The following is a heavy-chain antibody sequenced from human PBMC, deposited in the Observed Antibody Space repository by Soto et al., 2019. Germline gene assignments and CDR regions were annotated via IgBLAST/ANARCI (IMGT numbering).Heavy chain of an antibody. CDR1: GGSISTYY. J-gene: IGHJ4*02. Sequence: SETLSLTCTVSGGSISTYYWTWIRQPPGKGLEWIGYIYYSGSTNYNPSLKSRVTISEDTSKNQFSLKLSSVTAADTAVYYCAREGNYYDSSGLDYWGQGTLVTAPQ. V-gene: IGHV4-59*12. D-gene: IGHD3-22*01. CDR3: AREGNYYDSSGLDY. CDR2: IYYSGST.